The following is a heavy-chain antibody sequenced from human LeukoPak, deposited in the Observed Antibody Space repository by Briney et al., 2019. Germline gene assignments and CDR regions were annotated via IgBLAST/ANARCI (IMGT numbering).Heavy chain of an antibody. CDR2: ISYDGSNK. CDR3: AKARGESDY. D-gene: IGHD4-17*01. Sequence: GGSLRLSCAASGFTFSSYAMHWVRQAPGKGLEWVAVISYDGSNKYYADSVKGRFTISRDNSKNTLYLQMNSLRAEDTAVYYCAKARGESDYWGQGTLVTVSS. J-gene: IGHJ4*02. V-gene: IGHV3-30-3*01. CDR1: GFTFSSYA.